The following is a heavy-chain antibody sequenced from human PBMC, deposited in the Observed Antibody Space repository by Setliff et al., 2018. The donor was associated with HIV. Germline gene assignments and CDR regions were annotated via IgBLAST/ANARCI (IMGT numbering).Heavy chain of an antibody. D-gene: IGHD5-12*01. V-gene: IGHV4-4*02. CDR1: GGSISTRDW. CDR3: VRWGDGYNSYDS. Sequence: KTSETLSLTCAVSGGSISTRDWWTWIRQPPGKGLEWIGTVYYDASTIYTPSLNSRVIISVDTSKSQFSLNLSSVTAADTAVYYCVRWGDGYNSYDSWGQGTLVTVSS. J-gene: IGHJ4*02. CDR2: VYYDAST.